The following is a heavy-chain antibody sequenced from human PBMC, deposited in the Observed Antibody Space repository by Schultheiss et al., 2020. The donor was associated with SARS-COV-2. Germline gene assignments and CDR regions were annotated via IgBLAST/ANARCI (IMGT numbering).Heavy chain of an antibody. CDR1: GGTFSSYA. CDR2: MNPNSGNT. V-gene: IGHV1-8*02. D-gene: IGHD3-3*01. J-gene: IGHJ6*02. Sequence: ASVKVSCKASGGTFSSYAISWVRQAPGQGLEWMGWMNPNSGNTGYAQKFQGRVTMTEDTSTDTAYMELSSLRSEDTAVYYCATAPPEWASSFYYYYGMDVWGQGTTVTVSS. CDR3: ATAPPEWASSFYYYYGMDV.